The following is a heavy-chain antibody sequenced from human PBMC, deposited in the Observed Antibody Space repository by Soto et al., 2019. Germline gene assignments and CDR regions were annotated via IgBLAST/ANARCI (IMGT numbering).Heavy chain of an antibody. Sequence: QVQLVQSGPEVKKPGSSVRVSCTASGGTFSSYTINWVRQVPGHGPEWMGRRIPMLGRSNYAQKFQGRVMMIADKSTNTVYMELSSLRSEDTAMYYCATNYGSGSAHFDYWGQGTLVTVSS. D-gene: IGHD3-10*01. CDR3: ATNYGSGSAHFDY. J-gene: IGHJ4*02. V-gene: IGHV1-69*02. CDR2: RIPMLGRS. CDR1: GGTFSSYT.